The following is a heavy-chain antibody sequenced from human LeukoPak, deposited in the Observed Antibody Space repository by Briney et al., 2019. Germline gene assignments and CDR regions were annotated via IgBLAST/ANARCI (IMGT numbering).Heavy chain of an antibody. J-gene: IGHJ4*02. CDR1: GFTFSSYE. CDR2: ISSSGSTI. D-gene: IGHD3-22*01. V-gene: IGHV3-48*03. CDR3: ARGRTSYDRSGYYY. Sequence: PGGSLGLSCAASGFTFSSYEMNWVRQAPGKGLEWVSYISSSGSTIYYADSVKGRFTISRDNAKNSLYLQMNSLRAEDTAVYYCARGRTSYDRSGYYYWGQGTLVTVSS.